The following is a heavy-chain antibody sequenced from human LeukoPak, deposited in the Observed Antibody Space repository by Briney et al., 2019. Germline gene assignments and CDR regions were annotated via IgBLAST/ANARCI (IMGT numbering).Heavy chain of an antibody. V-gene: IGHV4-4*07. Sequence: PSDTLSLTCTVSGGSISNYYWSWIRQPAGKGLDWIGRIYASGSTNYNPSLKSRVTMSVDTSKNQLSLKLSSVTAADTAVYYCARAGSSGWYVFDNWGQGTVVTVSS. CDR2: IYASGST. CDR3: ARAGSSGWYVFDN. CDR1: GGSISNYY. D-gene: IGHD6-19*01. J-gene: IGHJ4*02.